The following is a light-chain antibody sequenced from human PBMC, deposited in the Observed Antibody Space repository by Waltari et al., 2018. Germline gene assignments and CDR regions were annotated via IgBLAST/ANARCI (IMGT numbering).Light chain of an antibody. CDR2: EVC. J-gene: IGLJ1*01. CDR3: SSYTTSSAPGV. V-gene: IGLV2-14*01. CDR1: DSDVGAYDF. Sequence: QSALTQPASVSGSPGQSITISCSGTDSDVGAYDFVSWYQQHPGKAPHLIINEVCNRPSVISKRFSASKSGNTASLTISGLQAEDEADYYCSSYTTSSAPGVFGTGTRVTVL.